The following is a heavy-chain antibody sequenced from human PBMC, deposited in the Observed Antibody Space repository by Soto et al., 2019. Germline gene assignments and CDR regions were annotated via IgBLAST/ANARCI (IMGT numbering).Heavy chain of an antibody. D-gene: IGHD3-10*01. V-gene: IGHV1-69*02. J-gene: IGHJ4*02. CDR2: VNPIVSMS. CDR3: ASSYGSGYRSFNY. Sequence: QVQLVQSGAEVKRPGSSVKVSCKASGDTFNFYSINWVRQAPGLGLEWMGRVNPIVSMSNYAQKFQGRVTMTADKSASTADMELRNLRSEDTAIYYCASSYGSGYRSFNYWGEGALVTVSS. CDR1: GDTFNFYS.